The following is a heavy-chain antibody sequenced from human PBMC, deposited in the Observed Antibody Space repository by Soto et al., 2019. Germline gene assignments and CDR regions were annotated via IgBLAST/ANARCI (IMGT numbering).Heavy chain of an antibody. J-gene: IGHJ6*02. CDR3: GTGGRLGSTGASTPGMDG. D-gene: IGHD1-26*01. CDR1: GYTFIDYF. Sequence: EVQLVQSGAEVKKPGATVKISCKVSGYTFIDYFVHWVQQAPGKGLEWMGLVDPEDGETIYAEKFQGRGTITADTSTDTGYMELSSLRSEDTAVYYCGTGGRLGSTGASTPGMDGLGQGATVTVSS. V-gene: IGHV1-69-2*01. CDR2: VDPEDGET.